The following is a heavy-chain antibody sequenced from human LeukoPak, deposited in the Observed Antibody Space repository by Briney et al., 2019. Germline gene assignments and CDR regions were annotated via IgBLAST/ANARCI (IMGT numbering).Heavy chain of an antibody. J-gene: IGHJ6*04. CDR2: IYYSGST. CDR3: ARDPKMDV. V-gene: IGHV4-39*07. Sequence: SETLSLTCTVSGGSISSSSYYWGWIRQPPGKGLEWIGSIYYSGSTYYNPSLKSRVTISVDTSKNQFSLKLSSVTAADTAVYYCARDPKMDVWGKGTTVTVSS. CDR1: GGSISSSSYY.